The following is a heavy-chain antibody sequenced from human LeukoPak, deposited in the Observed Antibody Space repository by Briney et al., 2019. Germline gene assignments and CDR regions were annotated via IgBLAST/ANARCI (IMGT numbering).Heavy chain of an antibody. CDR3: ARDSPPHY. J-gene: IGHJ4*02. D-gene: IGHD1-26*01. CDR1: GGSFSGYY. Sequence: SETLSLTCAVYGGSFSGYYWSWVRQPPGKGLEWIGEINHSGSTNYNPSLTSRGNISVDTSKHQFSLKLSSVTAADTAVYYCARDSPPHYWGQGTLVTVSS. V-gene: IGHV4-34*01. CDR2: INHSGST.